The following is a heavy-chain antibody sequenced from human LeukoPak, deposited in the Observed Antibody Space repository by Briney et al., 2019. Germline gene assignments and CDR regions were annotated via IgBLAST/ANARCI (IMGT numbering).Heavy chain of an antibody. V-gene: IGHV3-11*01. Sequence: PGGSLRLSCAASGFTFSDYYMSWIRQAPGKGLEWVSYISSSGSTIYYADSVKGRFTISRDNSKNTLYLQMNSLRAEDTAVYYCAKETVAAPPIDYWGQGTLVTLSS. CDR2: ISSSGSTI. D-gene: IGHD6-19*01. J-gene: IGHJ4*02. CDR3: AKETVAAPPIDY. CDR1: GFTFSDYY.